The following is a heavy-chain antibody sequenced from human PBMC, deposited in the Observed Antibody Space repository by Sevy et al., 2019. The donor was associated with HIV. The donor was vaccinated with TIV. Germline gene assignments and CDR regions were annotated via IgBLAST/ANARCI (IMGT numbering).Heavy chain of an antibody. CDR1: GYTFTSYD. CDR2: MNPNSGNT. CDR3: ARSGSGGVRGVQAFDI. V-gene: IGHV1-8*01. D-gene: IGHD3-10*01. J-gene: IGHJ3*02. Sequence: ASVKVSCKASGYTFTSYDINWVRQAPGQGLEWMGWMNPNSGNTGYAQKFQGRVTMTRNTSISTAYMELSSLRSEDTAVYYCARSGSGGVRGVQAFDIWGQGTMVTVSS.